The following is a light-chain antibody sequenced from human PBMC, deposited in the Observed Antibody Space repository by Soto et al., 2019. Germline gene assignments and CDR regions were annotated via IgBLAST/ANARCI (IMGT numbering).Light chain of an antibody. Sequence: QSVLAQPASVSLSPGQSITISCTGTSSDVGAYNYVSWYQHHPGKVPKLLIYEVTNRPSGVSDRFSGSKSGNTASLTISGLQAEDEADYYCSSKRDSSTLFVFGTGTKVTVL. J-gene: IGLJ1*01. CDR2: EVT. V-gene: IGLV2-14*01. CDR1: SSDVGAYNY. CDR3: SSKRDSSTLFV.